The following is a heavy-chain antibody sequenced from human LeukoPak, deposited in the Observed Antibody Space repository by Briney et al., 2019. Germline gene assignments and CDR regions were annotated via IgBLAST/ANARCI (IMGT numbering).Heavy chain of an antibody. CDR2: IRYDGSNK. J-gene: IGHJ5*02. V-gene: IGHV3-30*02. CDR3: AKDTTPPKAGFDP. CDR1: GFTFSSYG. D-gene: IGHD1-14*01. Sequence: GGSLRLSCAASGFTFSSYGMHWVRQAPGKGLEWVAFIRYDGSNKYYADSVKGRFTISRDNSKNTLYLQMNSLGAEDTAVYYCAKDTTPPKAGFDPWGQGTLVTVSS.